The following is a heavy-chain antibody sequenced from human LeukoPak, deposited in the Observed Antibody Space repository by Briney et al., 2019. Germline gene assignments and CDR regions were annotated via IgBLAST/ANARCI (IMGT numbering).Heavy chain of an antibody. V-gene: IGHV1-18*01. D-gene: IGHD3-10*01. CDR2: ITTYNGNT. CDR3: ARGPYYYGSASLPHYFDY. Sequence: ASVKVSCKASDYTFTSYGISWVRQAPGQEVEWVGWITTYNGNTKNTQTLQGRITMTTDTSTSTSYMELRSLRSDDTAVYYCARGPYYYGSASLPHYFDYWGQGTLVTVSS. J-gene: IGHJ4*02. CDR1: DYTFTSYG.